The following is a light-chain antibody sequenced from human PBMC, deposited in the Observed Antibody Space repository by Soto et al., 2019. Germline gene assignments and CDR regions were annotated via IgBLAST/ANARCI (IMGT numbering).Light chain of an antibody. CDR2: RAS. Sequence: DILMTQSPATLSLSPGGRATLYCRTSQSVSSNLAWYQQKPGQAPRLLIQRASTRATGIPARFSGSGSGTEFTLTISSLQPDDFATYYCQHYNSYSEAFGQGTKV. CDR3: QHYNSYSEA. J-gene: IGKJ1*01. V-gene: IGKV3-15*01. CDR1: QSVSSN.